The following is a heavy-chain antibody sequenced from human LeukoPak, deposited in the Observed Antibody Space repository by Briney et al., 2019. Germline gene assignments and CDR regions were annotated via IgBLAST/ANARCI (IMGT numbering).Heavy chain of an antibody. CDR2: INPNSGGT. CDR3: SRNATGYDLAY. D-gene: IGHD5-12*01. Sequence: ASVKVSCKASGYTFTGYYMHWVRQAPGQGLEWMGWINPNSGGTNYAQKFQGRVTMTRDTSNNTAYLELGWLRSDDTAVYYCSRNATGYDLAYGGRGPLVT. V-gene: IGHV1-2*02. CDR1: GYTFTGYY. J-gene: IGHJ4*02.